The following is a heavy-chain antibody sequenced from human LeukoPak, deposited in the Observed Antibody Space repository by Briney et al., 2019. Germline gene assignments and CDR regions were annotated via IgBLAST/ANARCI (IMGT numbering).Heavy chain of an antibody. J-gene: IGHJ4*02. CDR2: ISSSSSYI. D-gene: IGHD6-6*01. Sequence: PGGSLRLSCAASGFTFSNAWMNWVRQAPGKGLEWVSSISSSSSYIYYADSVKGRFTISRDNAKNALYLQMNSLRAEDTAVYYCARGELVPDYWGQGTLVTVSS. CDR1: GFTFSNAW. CDR3: ARGELVPDY. V-gene: IGHV3-21*01.